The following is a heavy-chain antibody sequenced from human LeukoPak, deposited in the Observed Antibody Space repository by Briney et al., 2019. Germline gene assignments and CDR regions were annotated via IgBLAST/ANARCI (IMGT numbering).Heavy chain of an antibody. CDR1: GYTFTSYG. D-gene: IGHD6-6*01. CDR3: AREHGSSSSGYWFDP. Sequence: ASVKVSCKASGYTFTSYGISWVRQAPGQGLEWMGWISAYNGNTNYAQKLQGRVTMTTDTSTSTAYMELRSLRSDDTAVYYCAREHGSSSSGYWFDPWGQGTLVTVSS. CDR2: ISAYNGNT. V-gene: IGHV1-18*01. J-gene: IGHJ5*02.